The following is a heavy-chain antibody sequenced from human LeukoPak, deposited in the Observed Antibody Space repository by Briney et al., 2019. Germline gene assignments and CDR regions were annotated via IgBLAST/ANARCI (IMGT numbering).Heavy chain of an antibody. D-gene: IGHD3-9*01. V-gene: IGHV4-59*08. Sequence: PSETLSLTCSVSGGSISSYFWTWIRQPPGKGLEWIGYIYYSGTTTYNPSLKSRVTISVDTSKNQFSLKLSSVTAADTAVHYCARTTVGDYDILTGYHSDNWFDPWGQGTLVTVSS. CDR3: ARTTVGDYDILTGYHSDNWFDP. J-gene: IGHJ5*02. CDR1: GGSISSYF. CDR2: IYYSGTT.